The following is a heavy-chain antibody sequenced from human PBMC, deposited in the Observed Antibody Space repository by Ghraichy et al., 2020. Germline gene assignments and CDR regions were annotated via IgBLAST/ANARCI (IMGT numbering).Heavy chain of an antibody. D-gene: IGHD2-2*01. Sequence: GGSLRLSCAASGFTFSNAWMSWVRQAPGKGLEWVGRIKSKTDGGTTDYAAPVKGRFTISRDDSKNTLYLQMNSLKTEDTAVYYCTTEQVRTIPGAYYYYYYGMGVWGQGTTVTVSS. CDR2: IKSKTDGGTT. CDR3: TTEQVRTIPGAYYYYYYGMGV. CDR1: GFTFSNAW. J-gene: IGHJ6*02. V-gene: IGHV3-15*01.